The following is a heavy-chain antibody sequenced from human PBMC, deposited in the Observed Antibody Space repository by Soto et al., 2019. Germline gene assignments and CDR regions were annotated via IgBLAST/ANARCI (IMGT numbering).Heavy chain of an antibody. CDR3: AGGAGRGSPNFFDP. D-gene: IGHD3-10*01. Sequence: QAQVVRSGAEVRKPGSSVKLSCKASEGTFNSYAIAWVRQAPGQGLEWMGGIIPYYNTLNYAQKFQDRVTITADDSPTQAKRGLGGRSPDATASNSLAGGAGRGSPNFFDPWVRGTRFTV. J-gene: IGHJ5*02. CDR2: IIPYYNTL. CDR1: EGTFNSYA. V-gene: IGHV1-69*01.